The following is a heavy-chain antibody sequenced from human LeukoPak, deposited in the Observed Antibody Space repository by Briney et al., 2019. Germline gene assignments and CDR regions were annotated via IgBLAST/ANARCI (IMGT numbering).Heavy chain of an antibody. D-gene: IGHD3-10*01. J-gene: IGHJ4*02. Sequence: GGSLRLSCAASGFTFSSCAMHWVRQAPGKGLEWVAVISYDGSNKYYADSVKGRFTISRDNSKNTLYLQMNSLRAEDTAVYYCASGAYYYGSGSYFDYWGQGTLVTVSS. CDR1: GFTFSSCA. V-gene: IGHV3-30*04. CDR2: ISYDGSNK. CDR3: ASGAYYYGSGSYFDY.